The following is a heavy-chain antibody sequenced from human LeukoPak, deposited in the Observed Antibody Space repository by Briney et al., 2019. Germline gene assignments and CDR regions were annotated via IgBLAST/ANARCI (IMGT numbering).Heavy chain of an antibody. CDR3: ARVTYYYDSSGYSSWFDP. Sequence: SETLSLTCTVSGGSISSYYWSWIRQPPGKGLECIGYIYYSGSTNYNPSLKSRVTISVDTSKNQFSLKLSSVTAADTAVYYCARVTYYYDSSGYSSWFDPWGQGTLVTVSS. CDR1: GGSISSYY. V-gene: IGHV4-59*01. CDR2: IYYSGST. D-gene: IGHD3-22*01. J-gene: IGHJ5*02.